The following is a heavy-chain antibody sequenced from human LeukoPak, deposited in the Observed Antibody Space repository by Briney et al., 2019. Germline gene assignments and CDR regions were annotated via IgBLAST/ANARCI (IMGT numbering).Heavy chain of an antibody. V-gene: IGHV3-11*04. D-gene: IGHD5-18*01. J-gene: IGHJ4*02. Sequence: GGSLRLSCAASGFTFSDYYMSWVRPAPGKGLEWVSYISSSGSTIYYADSVEGRFTISRDNAKNSLYLQMNSLRAEDTAVYYCARLGGYSSGPLSFFDYWGQGTLVTVSS. CDR1: GFTFSDYY. CDR2: ISSSGSTI. CDR3: ARLGGYSSGPLSFFDY.